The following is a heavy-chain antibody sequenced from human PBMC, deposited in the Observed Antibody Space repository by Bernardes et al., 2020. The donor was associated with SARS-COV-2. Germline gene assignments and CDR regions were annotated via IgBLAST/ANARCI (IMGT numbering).Heavy chain of an antibody. CDR2: INYTGNT. Sequence: SETLSLTRAVYGGSFSGYYWNWIRQPPGKGLQWIGEINYTGNTNYNPSLKSRVTMSVDTSKNQFSLKLSSVTAADTAMYYCARGGCSSSSCYNFDYWGQGALVTVSS. CDR1: GGSFSGYY. CDR3: ARGGCSSSSCYNFDY. J-gene: IGHJ4*02. D-gene: IGHD2-2*02. V-gene: IGHV4-34*01.